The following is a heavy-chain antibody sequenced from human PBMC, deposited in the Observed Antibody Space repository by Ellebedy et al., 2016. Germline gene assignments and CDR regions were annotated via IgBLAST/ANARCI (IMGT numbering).Heavy chain of an antibody. Sequence: GGSLRLXXAASGFTFSSYGMHWVRQAPGKGLEWVAVISYDGSNKYYADSVKGRFTISRDNSKNTLYLQMNSLRAEDTAVYYCAKDLEDGYSPGMGDYWGQGTLVTVSS. V-gene: IGHV3-30*18. J-gene: IGHJ4*02. D-gene: IGHD5-24*01. CDR2: ISYDGSNK. CDR3: AKDLEDGYSPGMGDY. CDR1: GFTFSSYG.